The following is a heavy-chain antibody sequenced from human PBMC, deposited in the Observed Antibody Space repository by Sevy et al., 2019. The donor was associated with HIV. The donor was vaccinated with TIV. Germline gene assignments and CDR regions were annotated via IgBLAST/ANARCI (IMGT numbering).Heavy chain of an antibody. D-gene: IGHD3-22*01. Sequence: ASVKVSCKASGGTFSSYAISWVRQAPGQGIEWMGGIIPIFGTANYAQKFQGRVTITADESTSTAYMELSSLRSEDTAVYYCASNYYDSSGYTDYWGQGTMVTVSS. CDR3: ASNYYDSSGYTDY. CDR2: IIPIFGTA. CDR1: GGTFSSYA. V-gene: IGHV1-69*13. J-gene: IGHJ4*02.